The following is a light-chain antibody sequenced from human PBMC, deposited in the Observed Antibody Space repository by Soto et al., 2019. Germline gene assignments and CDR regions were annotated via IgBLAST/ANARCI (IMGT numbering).Light chain of an antibody. V-gene: IGKV1-33*01. CDR1: QDINHY. CDR3: QHEA. J-gene: IGKJ4*01. CDR2: DAS. Sequence: DLQMTQSPSSLSASIGDRVTVTCQASQDINHYLNWYQQKPGKAPKPLIYDASTLETGVPSRFSGSGSGTDFSLTISSLQAEDFATYYCQHEAFGGGTKVEIK.